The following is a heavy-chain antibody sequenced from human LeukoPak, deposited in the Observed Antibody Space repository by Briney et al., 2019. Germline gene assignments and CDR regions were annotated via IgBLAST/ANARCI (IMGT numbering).Heavy chain of an antibody. Sequence: PGGSLRLSCAASGFTVSSNYWGWVRQAPGKGLEWVSAITGSDDSTYYADSVKGRFTISRDNSKNTLYLQMNSLRAEDTAVYYCARTLGRSHFDCWGQGTLVTVSS. CDR3: ARTLGRSHFDC. D-gene: IGHD1/OR15-1a*01. V-gene: IGHV3-23*01. J-gene: IGHJ4*02. CDR1: GFTVSSNY. CDR2: ITGSDDST.